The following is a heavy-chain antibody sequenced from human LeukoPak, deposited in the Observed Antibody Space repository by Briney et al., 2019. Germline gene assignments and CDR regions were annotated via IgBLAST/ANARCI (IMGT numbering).Heavy chain of an antibody. CDR1: GYTFTGYY. D-gene: IGHD5-12*01. Sequence: ASVKVSCKASGYTFTGYYMHWVRRAPGQGLEWMGWINPNSGGTNYAQKFQGRVTMTRDTSISTAYMELSRLRSDDTAVYYCARPRGVVATTNWRQGTLVTVSS. V-gene: IGHV1-2*02. J-gene: IGHJ4*02. CDR2: INPNSGGT. CDR3: ARPRGVVATTN.